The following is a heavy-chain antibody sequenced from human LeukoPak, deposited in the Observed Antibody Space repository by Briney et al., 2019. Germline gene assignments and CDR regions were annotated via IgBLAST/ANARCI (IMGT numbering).Heavy chain of an antibody. V-gene: IGHV1-46*01. CDR3: AREAPGLGGAFDI. D-gene: IGHD3-16*01. J-gene: IGHJ3*02. Sequence: APVKVSCKASGYTFTNYYLHWVRQAPGQGLEWMGIINPSGGSTSYAQKFQGRVTMTRDTSTSTVYMELSSLRSEDTAVYYCAREAPGLGGAFDIWGQGTMVTVSS. CDR1: GYTFTNYY. CDR2: INPSGGST.